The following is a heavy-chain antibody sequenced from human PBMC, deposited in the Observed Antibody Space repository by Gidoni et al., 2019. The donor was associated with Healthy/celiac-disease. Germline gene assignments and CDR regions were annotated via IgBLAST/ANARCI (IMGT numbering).Heavy chain of an antibody. J-gene: IGHJ3*02. Sequence: QVQLVQSGAEVKKPGASVKVSCKASGDTCTSYYRHGVRQAPGQGLAWMGIINPRGGRTRSAQKFLGRVTMTRDTSPSTVYMALSSLRSEDTAVYYCARDVGAAIKAFDIWGQGTMVTVSS. CDR2: INPRGGRT. CDR3: ARDVGAAIKAFDI. CDR1: GDTCTSYY. V-gene: IGHV1-46*01. D-gene: IGHD1-26*01.